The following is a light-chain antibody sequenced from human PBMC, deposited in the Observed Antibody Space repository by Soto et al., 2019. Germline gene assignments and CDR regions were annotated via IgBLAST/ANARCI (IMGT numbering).Light chain of an antibody. V-gene: IGKV3-11*01. CDR3: QQRSNWPPIFT. J-gene: IGKJ3*01. CDR2: DAS. CDR1: QSVSSY. Sequence: EIVLTQSPATLSLSPGERATLSCRASQSVSSYLAWYQQKPGQAPRLLFYDASNRAHGIPARFSGSGSGTDFTLISSSLEPEDFAVYYWQQRSNWPPIFTFGPGTKVDIK.